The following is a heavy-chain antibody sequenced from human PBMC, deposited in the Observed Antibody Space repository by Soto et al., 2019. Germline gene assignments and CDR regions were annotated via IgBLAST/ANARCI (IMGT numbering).Heavy chain of an antibody. CDR3: ARDPSRGSGYYRGLLGYFDY. Sequence: QVQLVESGGGLVKPGGSLRLSCAASGFTFSDYYMSWIRQAPGKGLEWVSYISSSGSTIYYADSVKGRFTISRDNAKNSLYLQMNSLRAEDTAVYYCARDPSRGSGYYRGLLGYFDYWGQGTLVTVSS. J-gene: IGHJ4*02. D-gene: IGHD3-3*01. CDR1: GFTFSDYY. CDR2: ISSSGSTI. V-gene: IGHV3-11*01.